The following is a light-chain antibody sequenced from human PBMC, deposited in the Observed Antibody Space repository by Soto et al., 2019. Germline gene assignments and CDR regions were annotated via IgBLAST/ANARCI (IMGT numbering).Light chain of an antibody. CDR3: QQYNNWLWT. CDR2: GES. CDR1: QNISSN. V-gene: IGKV3-15*01. J-gene: IGKJ1*01. Sequence: EIVMTQSPATLSVSPGERATLSGRASQNISSNLAWYQQKPGQAPRVLIDGESTRATGIPARFSGSGSGTEFTLTISSLQSEDFAVYYCQQYNNWLWTFGQGTKVEIK.